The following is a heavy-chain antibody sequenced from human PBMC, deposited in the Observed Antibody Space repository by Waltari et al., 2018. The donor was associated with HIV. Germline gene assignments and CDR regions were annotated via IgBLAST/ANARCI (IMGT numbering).Heavy chain of an antibody. V-gene: IGHV5-10-1*01. J-gene: IGHJ2*01. D-gene: IGHD5-18*01. CDR3: ATTRGYSYGYWYFDL. Sequence: EVQLVQSGAEVKKPGESLRISCKGSGYSFTSYWISWVRQMPGKGLEWMGRIDPSDSYTNYSPSFQGHVTISADKSISTAYLQWSSLKASDTAMYYCATTRGYSYGYWYFDLWGRGTLVTVSS. CDR2: IDPSDSYT. CDR1: GYSFTSYW.